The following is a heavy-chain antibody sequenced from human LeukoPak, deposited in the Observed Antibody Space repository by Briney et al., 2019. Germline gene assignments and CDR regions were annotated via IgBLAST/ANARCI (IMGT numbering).Heavy chain of an antibody. CDR3: ARDYCSGPKCYFIDY. J-gene: IGHJ4*02. CDR1: GFTFSYYS. V-gene: IGHV3-48*04. CDR2: ITSSSTV. Sequence: GSLRLSCAASGFTFSYYSMNWVRQAPGEGLEWVSYITSSSTVYYAGSVKGRFTISRDNAKNSLFLQMNSLRAEDTAVYYCARDYCSGPKCYFIDYWGQGALVTVSS. D-gene: IGHD2-15*01.